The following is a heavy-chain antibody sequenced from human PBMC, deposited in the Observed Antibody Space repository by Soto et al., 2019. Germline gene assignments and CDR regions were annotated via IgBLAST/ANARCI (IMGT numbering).Heavy chain of an antibody. J-gene: IGHJ6*03. CDR3: ARDRPEVVPAAIPPYYYYYYYMDV. CDR1: GFTFSSYD. Sequence: GGSLRLSCAASGFTFSSYDMHWVRQATGKGLEWVSAIGTAGDTYYPGSVKGRFTISRENAKNSLYLQMNSLRAGDTAVYYCARDRPEVVPAAIPPYYYYYYYMDVWGKGTTVTVSS. V-gene: IGHV3-13*01. CDR2: IGTAGDT. D-gene: IGHD2-2*02.